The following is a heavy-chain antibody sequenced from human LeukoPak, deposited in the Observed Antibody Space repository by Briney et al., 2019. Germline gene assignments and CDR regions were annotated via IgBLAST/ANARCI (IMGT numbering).Heavy chain of an antibody. CDR1: GFTFSNAW. CDR2: IKSKTDGGTT. V-gene: IGHV3-15*01. CDR3: TTPQVGYCSSTSCKNWYFDL. Sequence: GGSLRLSCAASGFTFSNAWMSWVRQAPGKGLEWVGRIKSKTDGGTTDYAAPVKGRFTISRDDSKNTLYLQMNSLKTEDTAVYYCTTPQVGYCSSTSCKNWYFDLWGRGTLVTVSS. J-gene: IGHJ2*01. D-gene: IGHD2-2*01.